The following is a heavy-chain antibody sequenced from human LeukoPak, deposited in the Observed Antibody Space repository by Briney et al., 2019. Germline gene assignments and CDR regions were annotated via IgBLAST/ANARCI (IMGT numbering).Heavy chain of an antibody. Sequence: WASVKVSCKASGGTFSSYAISWVRQAPGQGLEWMGWINTNTGNPTYAQGFTGRFVFSLDTSVSTAYLQISSLKAEDTAVYYCARASDFWSGYYIARGYYFDYWGQGTLVTVSP. CDR2: INTNTGNP. D-gene: IGHD3-3*01. CDR3: ARASDFWSGYYIARGYYFDY. J-gene: IGHJ4*02. CDR1: GGTFSSYA. V-gene: IGHV7-4-1*02.